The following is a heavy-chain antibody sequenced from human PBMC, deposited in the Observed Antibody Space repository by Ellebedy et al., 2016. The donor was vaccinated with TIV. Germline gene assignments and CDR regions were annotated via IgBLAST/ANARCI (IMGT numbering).Heavy chain of an antibody. J-gene: IGHJ4*02. D-gene: IGHD5-12*01. Sequence: GGSLRLSXTTSGFTFGSYRMHWVRQAPGKGLEWVAVIWYDGTNIYYGDSVKGRFTISRDNSKNTLYLQMDSLRAGDTAVYYCVRGYDQFDYWGQGTLVTVPS. V-gene: IGHV3-33*01. CDR3: VRGYDQFDY. CDR2: IWYDGTNI. CDR1: GFTFGSYR.